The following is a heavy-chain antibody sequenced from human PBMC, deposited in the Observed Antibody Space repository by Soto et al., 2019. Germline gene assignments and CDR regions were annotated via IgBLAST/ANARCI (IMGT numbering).Heavy chain of an antibody. V-gene: IGHV4-31*03. CDR2: IYYSGST. CDR1: GGSISSGGYY. Sequence: SETVSLTCTVSGGSISSGGYYWRWIRQHPGKGLEWIGYIYYSGSTYYNPSLKSRGTISVDTSKNQFSLKLSSVTAADTAVSYCASKTVAATATQTIPSFDYWDQGTLLTVST. D-gene: IGHD2-15*01. J-gene: IGHJ4*02. CDR3: ASKTVAATATQTIPSFDY.